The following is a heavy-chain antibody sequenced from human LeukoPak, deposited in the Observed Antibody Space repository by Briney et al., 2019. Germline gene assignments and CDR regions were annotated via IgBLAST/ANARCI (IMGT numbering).Heavy chain of an antibody. CDR1: GYTFTSYG. CDR2: ISAYNGNT. J-gene: IGHJ2*01. D-gene: IGHD1-26*01. CDR3: ARDGESGNYWGSAFYWYFDL. Sequence: ASVKVSCKASGYTFTSYGISWVRQAPGQGLEWMGWISAYNGNTNYAQKLQGRVTMTTDTPTSTAYMELRSLRSDDTAVYYCARDGESGNYWGSAFYWYFDLWGRGTLVTVSS. V-gene: IGHV1-18*01.